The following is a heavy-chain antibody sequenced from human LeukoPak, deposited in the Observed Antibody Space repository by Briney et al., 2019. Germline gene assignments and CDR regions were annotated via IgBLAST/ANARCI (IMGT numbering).Heavy chain of an antibody. CDR2: MNPNSGNT. CDR3: ARGGTRDWYFDL. V-gene: IGHV1-8*01. J-gene: IGHJ2*01. Sequence: ASVKVSCKASGYTFTSYDINWVRQATGQGLEWMGWMNPNSGNTGYAQKFQGRVTMTRNTSISTAYMELSSLRSEDTAVYYCARGGTRDWYFDLWGRGTLVTVSS. D-gene: IGHD3-10*01. CDR1: GYTFTSYD.